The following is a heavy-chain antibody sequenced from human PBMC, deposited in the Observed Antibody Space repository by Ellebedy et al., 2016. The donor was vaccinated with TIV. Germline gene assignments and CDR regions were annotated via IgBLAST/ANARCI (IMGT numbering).Heavy chain of an antibody. V-gene: IGHV1-2*02. CDR3: ARRYIELELRWFDP. Sequence: ASVKVSCKASGYTFSGYYVHWVRQAPGQGLEWMGWINPNNSDTNCAQKFQGRVTMTRDTSISTAYMELSRLRSDDTAVYYCARRYIELELRWFDPWGQGTLVTVSS. D-gene: IGHD1-7*01. J-gene: IGHJ5*02. CDR2: INPNNSDT. CDR1: GYTFSGYY.